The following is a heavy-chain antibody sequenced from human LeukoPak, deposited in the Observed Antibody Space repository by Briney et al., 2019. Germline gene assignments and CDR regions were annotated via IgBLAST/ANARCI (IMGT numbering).Heavy chain of an antibody. Sequence: SETLSLTCTVSGGSISRYYWSWIRQSPGKGLEWIGYIFYSGISNYNPSLKSRVTVSVDTSKNQVSLKLRSVTAADTAVYYCAGLFSGYDPFDYWGQGTLVTVSS. D-gene: IGHD5-12*01. CDR2: IFYSGIS. V-gene: IGHV4-59*03. CDR1: GGSISRYY. J-gene: IGHJ4*02. CDR3: AGLFSGYDPFDY.